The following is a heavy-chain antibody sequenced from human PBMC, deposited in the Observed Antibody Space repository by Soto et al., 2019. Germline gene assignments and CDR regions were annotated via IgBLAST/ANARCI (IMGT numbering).Heavy chain of an antibody. V-gene: IGHV3-48*01. CDR3: ARTPPKSPVDY. CDR2: ISSSSSTI. CDR1: GFTFSSYS. J-gene: IGHJ4*02. Sequence: GGSLRLSCAASGFTFSSYSMNWVRQAPGKGLEWVSYISSSSSTIYYADSVKGRFTISRDNAKNSLYLQMNSLRAEDTAVYYCARTPPKSPVDYWGQGTLVTVSS.